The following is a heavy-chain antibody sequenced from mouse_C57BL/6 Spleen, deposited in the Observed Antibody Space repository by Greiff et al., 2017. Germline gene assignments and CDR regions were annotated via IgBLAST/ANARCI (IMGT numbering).Heavy chain of an antibody. CDR2: ISYDGSN. CDR1: GYSITSGYY. J-gene: IGHJ4*01. Sequence: EVQLVESGPGLVKPSQSLSLTCSVTGYSITSGYYWNWIRQFPGNKLEWMGYISYDGSNNYNPSLKNRISITRDTSKNQFFLKLNSVTTEDTATYYCARGGNPMDYWGQGTSVTVSS. V-gene: IGHV3-6*01. CDR3: ARGGNPMDY.